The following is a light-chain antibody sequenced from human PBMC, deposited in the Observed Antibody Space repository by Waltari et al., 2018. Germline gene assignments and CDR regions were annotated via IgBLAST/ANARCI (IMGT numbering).Light chain of an antibody. Sequence: QAGLTQPPSVSKALRQTATLTCTGNSNNVGNQGAAWLQQHQGHPPKLLSYRNTNRPAGLSGRSSASRSGNTASLTITGLQPEDEADYYCSAWDSNLSAWVFGGGTKLTVL. CDR2: RNT. CDR1: SNNVGNQG. CDR3: SAWDSNLSAWV. J-gene: IGLJ3*02. V-gene: IGLV10-54*04.